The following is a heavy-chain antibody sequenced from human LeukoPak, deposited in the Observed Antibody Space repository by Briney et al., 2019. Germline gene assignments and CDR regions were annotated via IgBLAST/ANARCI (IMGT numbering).Heavy chain of an antibody. CDR1: GFTFSSHA. Sequence: GGCLRLSCVASGFTFSSHAMAWVRQAPGKGLEWVSAIGGRGGSTYYADSVKGRFTISRDNSKNTLYLQMNSLRAEDTALYYCARDPGVVAFHYFDFWGQGTLVTVSS. CDR2: IGGRGGST. CDR3: ARDPGVVAFHYFDF. V-gene: IGHV3-23*01. J-gene: IGHJ4*02. D-gene: IGHD3-3*01.